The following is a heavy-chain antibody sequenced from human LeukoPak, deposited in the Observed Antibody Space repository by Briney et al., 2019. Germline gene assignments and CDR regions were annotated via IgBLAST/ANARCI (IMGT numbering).Heavy chain of an antibody. J-gene: IGHJ4*02. V-gene: IGHV3-48*01. CDR3: ARALVATIDDY. CDR1: GFTFSSYS. CDR2: ISSSSSTI. Sequence: PGGSLRLSCAASGFTFSSYSMNWVRQAPGKGLEWVSYISSSSSTIYYADSVKGRFTISRDNAKNSLYLQMNSLRAEDTAVYYCARALVATIDDYWGQRTLVTVSS. D-gene: IGHD5-12*01.